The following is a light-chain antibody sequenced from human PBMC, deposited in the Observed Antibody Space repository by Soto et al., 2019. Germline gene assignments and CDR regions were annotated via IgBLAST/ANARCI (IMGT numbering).Light chain of an antibody. CDR1: QSVSSSY. CDR2: GAS. Sequence: EIVLTQSPGTLSLSPGERATLSCRASQSVSSSYLAWYQQKPGQAPRLLIYGASSMATGIPDRFRGSGSGMDFTLTISSLETHDFAVYYCQQYVSPPRSFDQRTKVEIK. V-gene: IGKV3-20*01. J-gene: IGKJ1*01. CDR3: QQYVSPPRS.